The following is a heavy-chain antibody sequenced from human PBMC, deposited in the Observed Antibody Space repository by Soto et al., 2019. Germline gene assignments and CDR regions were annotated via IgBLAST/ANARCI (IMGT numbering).Heavy chain of an antibody. V-gene: IGHV3-33*01. CDR3: ARRQISPPTRGSQCTTSDMDV. D-gene: IGHD2-2*01. Sequence: QVQLVESGGGVVQPGRSLRLSCAASGFTFNNYGMHWVRQAPGKGLEWVAVIWNDGNGYYYANSVKGRFTIARDNSKNTLSLQRRSLTAKYMAVYYCARRQISPPTRGSQCTTSDMDVWGQGTTVTVSS. CDR1: GFTFNNYG. J-gene: IGHJ6*02. CDR2: IWNDGNGY.